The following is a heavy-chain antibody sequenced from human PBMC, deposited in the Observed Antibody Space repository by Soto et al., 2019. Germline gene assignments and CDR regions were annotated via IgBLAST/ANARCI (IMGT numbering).Heavy chain of an antibody. CDR3: ARTTSGYGNY. CDR2: IYYSGST. D-gene: IGHD5-12*01. V-gene: IGHV4-61*01. Sequence: SETLSLTCTVSGGSVSSGSYYWSWIRQPPGKGLEWIGYIYYSGSTNYNPSLKSRVTISVDTSKNQFSLKLSSVTAADTAVYPGARTTSGYGNYWDKETL. J-gene: IGHJ4*02. CDR1: GGSVSSGSYY.